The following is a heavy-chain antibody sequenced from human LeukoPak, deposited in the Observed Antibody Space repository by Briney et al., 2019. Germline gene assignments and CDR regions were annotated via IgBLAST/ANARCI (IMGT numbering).Heavy chain of an antibody. D-gene: IGHD3-10*01. J-gene: IGHJ5*02. CDR1: RDSISIGDYS. Sequence: SQSLSLTCTVSRDSISIGDYSWGWIRQPSGKGLAWIGSSFHTRNSDSNPSLRSRGSISVDRSRNQFSPRLNSVTAADTAVYYCARELWFVNAPGSWLDPWGPGTLVAVSS. V-gene: IGHV4-30-2*01. CDR2: SFHTRNS. CDR3: ARELWFVNAPGSWLDP.